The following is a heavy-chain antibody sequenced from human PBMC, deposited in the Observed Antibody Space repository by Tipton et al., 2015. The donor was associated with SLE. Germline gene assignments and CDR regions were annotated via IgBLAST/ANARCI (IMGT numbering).Heavy chain of an antibody. CDR3: ARGRNYGGNWGWFDP. CDR1: GGSFSGYY. V-gene: IGHV4-34*01. J-gene: IGHJ5*02. Sequence: TLSLTCAVYGGSFSGYYWSWSRQTPGKGLEWIGEINHSGRTNYNPALKTRVTISVDTSKNKFSLKLSSVTAADTAIFYCARGRNYGGNWGWFDPWGQGTLVTVTS. D-gene: IGHD4-23*01. CDR2: INHSGRT.